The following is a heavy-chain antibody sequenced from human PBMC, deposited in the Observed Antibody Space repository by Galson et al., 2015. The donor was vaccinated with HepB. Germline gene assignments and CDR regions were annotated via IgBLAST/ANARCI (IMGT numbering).Heavy chain of an antibody. J-gene: IGHJ4*02. V-gene: IGHV3-9*01. CDR1: GFTFDDYA. CDR2: ISWNSGSI. Sequence: SLRLSCAASGFTFDDYAMHWVRQAPGKGLEWVSGISWNSGSIGYADSVKGRFTISRDNAKNSLYLQMNSLRAEDTALYYCTKDKGYDSSGLDYWGQGTLVTVSS. D-gene: IGHD3-22*01. CDR3: TKDKGYDSSGLDY.